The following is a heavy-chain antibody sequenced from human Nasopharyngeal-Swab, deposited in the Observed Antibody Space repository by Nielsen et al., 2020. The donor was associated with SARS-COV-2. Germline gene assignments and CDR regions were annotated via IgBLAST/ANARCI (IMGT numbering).Heavy chain of an antibody. J-gene: IGHJ6*02. Sequence: GESLKISCAASGFSFSRYGMHWVRQAPGKGLEWVSSISSSSSYIYYADSVKGRFTISRDNAKNSLYLQMNSLRAEDTAVYYCARDGLDYDFWSAYFMDVWGQGTTVTVSS. V-gene: IGHV3-21*01. CDR1: GFSFSRYG. CDR2: ISSSSSYI. D-gene: IGHD3-3*01. CDR3: ARDGLDYDFWSAYFMDV.